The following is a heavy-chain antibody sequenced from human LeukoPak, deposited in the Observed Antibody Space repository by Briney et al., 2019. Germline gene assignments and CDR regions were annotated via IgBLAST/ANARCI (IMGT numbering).Heavy chain of an antibody. CDR2: INPNSGGP. D-gene: IGHD6-13*01. V-gene: IGHV1-2*02. CDR3: ARGIYSSSWYYFDY. Sequence: ASVKVSCKASGYTFTGYYMHWVRQAPGQGLEWTGWINPNSGGPNYAQKFQGRVTMTRDTSISTAYMELSRLRSDDTAVYYCARGIYSSSWYYFDYWGQGTLVTVSS. CDR1: GYTFTGYY. J-gene: IGHJ4*02.